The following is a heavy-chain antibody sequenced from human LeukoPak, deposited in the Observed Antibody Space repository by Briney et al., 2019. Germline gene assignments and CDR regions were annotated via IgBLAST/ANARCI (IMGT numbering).Heavy chain of an antibody. Sequence: PSGTLSLTCAVSGGSISSNNWWGWVRQPPGKGLEWIGYIYYSGSTHYNPSLKSRVTISVDTSKNQFSLKLSSVTAADTAVYYCARDMTDWWFDPWGQGTLVTVSS. J-gene: IGHJ5*02. V-gene: IGHV4-4*02. D-gene: IGHD3-9*01. CDR1: GGSISSNNW. CDR3: ARDMTDWWFDP. CDR2: IYYSGST.